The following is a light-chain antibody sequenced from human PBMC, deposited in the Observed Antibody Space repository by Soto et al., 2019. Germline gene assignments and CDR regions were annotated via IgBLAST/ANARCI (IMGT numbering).Light chain of an antibody. Sequence: QSALTQPASVSGSPGQSITIACSGTSSDIGGYNYVSWYQQHPGKAPKLMIYGVTNRPSGVSDRFSGSKSGNTASLTISGLQAEDEADYYCSSYTSSFTGVFGGGTKLTVL. CDR2: GVT. J-gene: IGLJ3*02. V-gene: IGLV2-14*01. CDR1: SSDIGGYNY. CDR3: SSYTSSFTGV.